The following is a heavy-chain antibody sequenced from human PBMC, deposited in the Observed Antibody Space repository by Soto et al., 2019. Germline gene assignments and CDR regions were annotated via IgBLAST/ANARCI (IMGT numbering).Heavy chain of an antibody. CDR1: GGSISSYY. J-gene: IGHJ5*02. CDR2: IYYSGST. Sequence: PSETLSLTCTVSGGSISSYYWSWIRQPPGKGLEWIGYIYYSGSTNYTPSLKSRVTISVDTSKNQFSLKLSSVTAADTAVYYCAREGRLRGVFASWGQGTLVSVSS. V-gene: IGHV4-59*01. D-gene: IGHD3-10*01. CDR3: AREGRLRGVFAS.